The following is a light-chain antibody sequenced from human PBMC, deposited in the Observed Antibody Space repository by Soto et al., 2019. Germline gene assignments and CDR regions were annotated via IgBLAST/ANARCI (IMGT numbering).Light chain of an antibody. CDR3: QQSYNTPPYT. CDR1: QSISTY. J-gene: IGKJ2*01. CDR2: AAS. Sequence: DIQMTQSPSSLSASVGDRVTITCRASQSISTYLNWYQQKPGKAPKLLIYAASSLHSGVPSRFSGSGSATDFTLTISGLQPEDVPTYYCQQSYNTPPYTFGQGTKLEIK. V-gene: IGKV1-39*01.